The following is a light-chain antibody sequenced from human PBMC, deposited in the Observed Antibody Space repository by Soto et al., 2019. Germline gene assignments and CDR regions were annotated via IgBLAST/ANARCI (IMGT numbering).Light chain of an antibody. Sequence: NFMLTQPHSVSESPGKTVTISCTRSSGSIASNYVQWYQQRPGSSPTTVIYEDNHRPSGVPDRFSGSIDSSSNSASLTISGLRTEDEADYYCQSYDSSHPIYVFGTGTKLTVL. J-gene: IGLJ1*01. V-gene: IGLV6-57*01. CDR1: SGSIASNY. CDR3: QSYDSSHPIYV. CDR2: EDN.